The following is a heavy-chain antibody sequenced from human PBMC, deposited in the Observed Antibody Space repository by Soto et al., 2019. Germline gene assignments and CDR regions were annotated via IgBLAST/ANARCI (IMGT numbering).Heavy chain of an antibody. CDR1: GYIFTVYS. CDR3: AREASAVISLDY. V-gene: IGHV1-2*02. Sequence: ASVKVSCKASGYIFTVYSMHWVRQAPGQGLEWVGWFNPNSGDTIYAQKFQGRVTLTGDTPISTAYMELYSLTSDDTAVYYCAREASAVISLDYWGQGTLVTVSS. CDR2: FNPNSGDT. J-gene: IGHJ4*02. D-gene: IGHD6-19*01.